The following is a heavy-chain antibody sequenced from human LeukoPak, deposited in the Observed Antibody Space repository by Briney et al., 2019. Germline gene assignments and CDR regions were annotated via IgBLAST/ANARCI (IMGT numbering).Heavy chain of an antibody. CDR3: ARTDSYYYGSESRSLDQ. J-gene: IGHJ4*02. Sequence: GASVKVSCKASGGTFSSYAISWVRQAPGQGLEWMGGIIPIFGTANYAQKFQGRVTITADESTSTAYMELSSLRSEDTAVYFCARTDSYYYGSESRSLDQWGQGTLVTVSS. CDR2: IIPIFGTA. V-gene: IGHV1-69*01. CDR1: GGTFSSYA. D-gene: IGHD3-10*01.